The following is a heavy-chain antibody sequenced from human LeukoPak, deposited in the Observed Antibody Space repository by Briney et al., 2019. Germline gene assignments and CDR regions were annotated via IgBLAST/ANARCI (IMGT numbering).Heavy chain of an antibody. CDR1: GFTFSAYE. Sequence: GGSLRLSCAGSGFTFSAYEMNRVRQAPGKGLQWLSYISGSGDTIHYADSVKGRFTISRDNAKNSLSLQMNSLRAEDTAVYYCARPVGYSGSGSYYGFWGQGTLVTVSS. CDR2: ISGSGDTI. D-gene: IGHD3-10*01. V-gene: IGHV3-48*03. J-gene: IGHJ4*02. CDR3: ARPVGYSGSGSYYGF.